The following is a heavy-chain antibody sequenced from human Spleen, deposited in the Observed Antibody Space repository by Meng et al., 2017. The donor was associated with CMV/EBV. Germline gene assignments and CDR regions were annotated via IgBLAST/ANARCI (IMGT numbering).Heavy chain of an antibody. CDR2: INPSGGST. D-gene: IGHD2-2*01. CDR3: ARDEGPIVVVPAAWASYGMDV. V-gene: IGHV1-46*01. J-gene: IGHJ6*02. Sequence: ASVKVSCKASGYTFTDYYMHWVRQAPGQGLEWMGIINPSGGSTSYAQKFQGRVTMTRDTSTSTVYMELSSLRSEDTAVYYCARDEGPIVVVPAAWASYGMDVWGQGTTVTVSS. CDR1: GYTFTDYY.